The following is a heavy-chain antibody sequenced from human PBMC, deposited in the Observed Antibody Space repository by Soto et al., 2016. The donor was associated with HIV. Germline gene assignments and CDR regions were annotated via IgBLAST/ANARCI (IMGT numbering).Heavy chain of an antibody. V-gene: IGHV4-31*03. D-gene: IGHD4-17*01. CDR3: ARRPGRPSTYGDYSYGYFDL. CDR1: GGSISSGGYY. J-gene: IGHJ2*01. CDR2: IYYSGST. Sequence: VQLQESGPGLVKPSQTLSLTCTVSGGSISSGGYYWSWIRQHPGKGLEWIGYIYYSGSTYYNPSLKSRVTISVDTSKNQFSLKLSSVTAADTAVYYCARRPGRPSTYGDYSYGYFDLVGPGHPWSLSPQ.